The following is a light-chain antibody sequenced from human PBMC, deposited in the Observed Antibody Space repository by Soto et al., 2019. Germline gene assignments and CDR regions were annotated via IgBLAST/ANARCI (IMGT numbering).Light chain of an antibody. CDR2: AAS. Sequence: EIVLTQSPGTLSLSPGERATISCRASQSVSNIYLAWYQQKPGQAPRLLIYAASNRPRGIPDRFGGSGSGTDFTLTVSRLDPEDFAVYYCQQYGSAPWTFGQGTKVEI. CDR1: QSVSNIY. V-gene: IGKV3-20*01. J-gene: IGKJ1*01. CDR3: QQYGSAPWT.